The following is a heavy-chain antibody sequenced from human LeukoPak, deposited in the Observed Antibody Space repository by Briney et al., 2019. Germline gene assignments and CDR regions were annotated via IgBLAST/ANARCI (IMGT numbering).Heavy chain of an antibody. CDR1: GFTFSSYG. D-gene: IGHD2-15*01. CDR2: IWYDGSNK. J-gene: IGHJ4*02. V-gene: IGHV3-33*01. Sequence: PGRSLRLSCAASGFTFSSYGMHWVRQAPGKGLEWVALIWYDGSNKYYADSVEGRFTISRDNSKNTLYLQMNSLRAEDTAVYYCARDPIGYCSSSSCFGPEHWGQGTLVTVSS. CDR3: ARDPIGYCSSSSCFGPEH.